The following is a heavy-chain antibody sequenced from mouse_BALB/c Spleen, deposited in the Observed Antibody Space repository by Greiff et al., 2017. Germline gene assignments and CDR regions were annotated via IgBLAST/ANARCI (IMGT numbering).Heavy chain of an antibody. CDR2: INPYNDGT. CDR1: GYTFTSYV. CDR3: ARGYDGNYYAMDY. V-gene: IGHV1-14*01. J-gene: IGHJ4*01. Sequence: EVQLQESGPELVKPGASVKMSCKASGYTFTSYVMHWVKQKPGQGLEWIGYINPYNDGTKYNEKFKGKATLTSDKSSSTAYMELSSLTSEDSAVYYCARGYDGNYYAMDYWGQGTSVTVSS. D-gene: IGHD2-2*01.